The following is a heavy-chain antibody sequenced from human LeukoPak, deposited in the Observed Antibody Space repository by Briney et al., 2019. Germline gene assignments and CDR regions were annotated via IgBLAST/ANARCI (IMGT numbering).Heavy chain of an antibody. Sequence: GGSLRLSCAASGFTFSSYSMNWVRQAPGKGLEWVSFISTSSSYIYYADSVKGRFTISRDNAKNSLYLQVNSLTAEDTAVYYSARVRPGQWLLRDAFDIWDQGTMVTVSS. V-gene: IGHV3-21*01. J-gene: IGHJ3*02. CDR1: GFTFSSYS. CDR3: ARVRPGQWLLRDAFDI. D-gene: IGHD5-12*01. CDR2: ISTSSSYI.